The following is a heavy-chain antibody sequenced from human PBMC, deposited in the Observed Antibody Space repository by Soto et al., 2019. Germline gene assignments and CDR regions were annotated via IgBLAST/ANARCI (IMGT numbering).Heavy chain of an antibody. CDR2: ISHDGSNK. J-gene: IGHJ5*02. CDR3: AKDADFDTRNLHH. CDR1: GFPFSRDE. D-gene: IGHD3-22*01. V-gene: IGHV3-30*18. Sequence: GGSLRLSCAASGFPFSRDEIHWVRQVPGRGLEWVALISHDGSNKYYVDSVKGRFIIYRDNSKNTLYLQMNSLRTEETALYYCAKDADFDTRNLHHWGQGTLVTVSS.